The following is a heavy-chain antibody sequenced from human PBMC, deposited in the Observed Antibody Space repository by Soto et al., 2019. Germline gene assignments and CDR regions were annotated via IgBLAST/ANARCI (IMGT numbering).Heavy chain of an antibody. CDR2: ISSSSSYI. V-gene: IGHV3-21*01. Sequence: PGGSLRLSCAASGFTFSSYSMNWVRQAPGKGLEWVSSISSSSSYIYYADSVKGRFTISRDNAKNSLYLQMNSLRAEDTAVYYCARGSRGDTAMVTRGGYWGQGTLVTVSS. J-gene: IGHJ4*02. CDR3: ARGSRGDTAMVTRGGY. D-gene: IGHD5-18*01. CDR1: GFTFSSYS.